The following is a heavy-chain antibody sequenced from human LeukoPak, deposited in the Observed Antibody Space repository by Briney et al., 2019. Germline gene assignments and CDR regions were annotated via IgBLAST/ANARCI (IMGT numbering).Heavy chain of an antibody. Sequence: PGGSLRLSCAASGVTFSSYSMNWVRQAPGKGLEWVSYISSSSSTIYYADSVKGRFTISRDNAKNSLYLQMNSLRAEDTAVYYCARDEGYDILTGYSPFDYWGQGTLVTVSS. CDR2: ISSSSSTI. J-gene: IGHJ4*02. V-gene: IGHV3-48*04. CDR1: GVTFSSYS. CDR3: ARDEGYDILTGYSPFDY. D-gene: IGHD3-9*01.